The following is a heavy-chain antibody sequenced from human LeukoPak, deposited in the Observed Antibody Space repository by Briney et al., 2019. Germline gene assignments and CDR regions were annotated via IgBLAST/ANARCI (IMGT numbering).Heavy chain of an antibody. Sequence: PSDTLSLTCSVSGASISSHYWSWIRQPPGKGLEWMGYIHYSGSTNCNPSLKSRVTISLDTSKTQFSLKLSSVTAADTAVYYGARHSVDSSGLFNFDPWGQGTLVTVSS. CDR3: ARHSVDSSGLFNFDP. J-gene: IGHJ5*02. V-gene: IGHV4-59*08. D-gene: IGHD3-22*01. CDR1: GASISSHY. CDR2: IHYSGST.